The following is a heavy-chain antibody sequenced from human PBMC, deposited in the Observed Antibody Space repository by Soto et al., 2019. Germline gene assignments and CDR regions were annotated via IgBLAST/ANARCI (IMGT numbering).Heavy chain of an antibody. D-gene: IGHD3-22*01. CDR2: IYHSGTT. Sequence: SETLPLTCAVSGFSISSGYFWGWIRQPPGKGPEWLGSIYHSGTTYYNPSVKGRVTISVDTSKNQFSLKMSSVTAADTAVYYCARDSSGYYWFDPWGQGTLVTVSS. J-gene: IGHJ5*02. CDR3: ARDSSGYYWFDP. CDR1: GFSISSGYF. V-gene: IGHV4-38-2*02.